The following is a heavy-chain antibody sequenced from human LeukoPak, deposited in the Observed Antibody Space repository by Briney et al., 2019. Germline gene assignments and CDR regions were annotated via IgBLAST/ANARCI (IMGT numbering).Heavy chain of an antibody. CDR2: ISYSGTT. V-gene: IGHV4-59*01. Sequence: SETLSLTCTVSAGSISSFYWSWIRQPPGKGLEWIGYISYSGTTNYNPSLKSRVTISVDTSKNQFSLKLTSVTAADTAVYYCATTGQLWLGLFDSWGQGTLVTVSS. J-gene: IGHJ4*02. CDR3: ATTGQLWLGLFDS. D-gene: IGHD6-19*01. CDR1: AGSISSFY.